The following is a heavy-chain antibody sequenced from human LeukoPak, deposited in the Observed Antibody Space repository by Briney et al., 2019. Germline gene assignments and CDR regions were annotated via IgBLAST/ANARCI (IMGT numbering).Heavy chain of an antibody. Sequence: ASVKVSCKASGYTFTGYYMHWVRQAPGQGLEWMGWINPNSGGTNYAQKFQGRVTMTRDTSISTAYMELSRLRSDDTAVYYCARVKSMYSSSWASIGYWGQGTLVTVSS. CDR2: INPNSGGT. CDR1: GYTFTGYY. D-gene: IGHD6-13*01. CDR3: ARVKSMYSSSWASIGY. J-gene: IGHJ4*02. V-gene: IGHV1-2*02.